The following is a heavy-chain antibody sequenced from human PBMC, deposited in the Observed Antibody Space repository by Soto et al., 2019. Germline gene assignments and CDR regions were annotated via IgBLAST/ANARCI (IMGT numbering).Heavy chain of an antibody. D-gene: IGHD6-13*01. V-gene: IGHV4-31*03. J-gene: IGHJ6*02. CDR2: IYYSGST. CDR3: ARESQPRGRQQLTHYSYGMPV. Sequence: QVQLQESAPGLAKPSQTLSLTCTVSGGSISSGGYYWSWIRQHPGKGLERIGYIYYSGSTYYNPSLKRRVNIAVYTSSNQSSMKLSSVTAADTAVYYCARESQPRGRQQLTHYSYGMPVWGQGPTVTVSS. CDR1: GGSISSGGYY.